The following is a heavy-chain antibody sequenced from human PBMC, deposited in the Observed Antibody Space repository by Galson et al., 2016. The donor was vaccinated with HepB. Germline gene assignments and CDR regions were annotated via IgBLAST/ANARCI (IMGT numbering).Heavy chain of an antibody. D-gene: IGHD2-2*01. CDR3: AKDGRIYCSSASCHDHFHY. V-gene: IGHV3-30*18. J-gene: IGHJ4*02. CDR2: ISSAGSHP. CDR1: GFTFSSYG. Sequence: SLRLSCAASGFTFSSYGMHWVRQAPGKGLEWVAFISSAGSHPPSAASVKGRFTISRDHSKKPLYLQMNSLRAEDTAVYYCAKDGRIYCSSASCHDHFHYWGQGTLVTVSS.